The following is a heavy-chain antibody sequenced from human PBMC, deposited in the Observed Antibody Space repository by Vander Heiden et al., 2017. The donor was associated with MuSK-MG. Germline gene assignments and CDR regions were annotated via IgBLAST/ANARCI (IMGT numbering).Heavy chain of an antibody. Sequence: EVQLVESGGGLVQPGVSLRTSCAASRFPVSSSYMSWVRQAPGKGLECVSLIYSGGNTYYADSVKGRFTISRDNSKNTLDLQINSLRAEDTAVYYCARKPGTGFYYYMDVWGKGTTVTVSS. V-gene: IGHV3-53*04. D-gene: IGHD1-1*01. CDR2: IYSGGNT. CDR3: ARKPGTGFYYYMDV. CDR1: RFPVSSSY. J-gene: IGHJ6*03.